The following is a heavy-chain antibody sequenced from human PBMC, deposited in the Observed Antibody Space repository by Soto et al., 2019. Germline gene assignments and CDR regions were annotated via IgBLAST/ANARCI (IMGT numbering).Heavy chain of an antibody. Sequence: SETLSLTCDVSGGPVGYTSFYWGWLRQSPGKGLEWIGSVHHSVTTYYNPSLKGRVTISVDTSKNQFSLKLSSVTAADTAVYYCARGASSGWNNWFDPWGQGTLVTVS. J-gene: IGHJ5*02. CDR3: ARGASSGWNNWFDP. D-gene: IGHD6-19*01. V-gene: IGHV4-39*07. CDR1: GGPVGYTSFY. CDR2: VHHSVTT.